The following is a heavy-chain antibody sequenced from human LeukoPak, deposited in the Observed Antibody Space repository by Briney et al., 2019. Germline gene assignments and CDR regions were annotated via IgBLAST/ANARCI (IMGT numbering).Heavy chain of an antibody. J-gene: IGHJ6*03. CDR2: IYSGGST. CDR1: GFTFSSYA. CDR3: ASLKVGPGSMDV. V-gene: IGHV3-53*01. D-gene: IGHD1-26*01. Sequence: QTGGSLRLSCAASGFTFSSYAMSWVRQAPGKGLEWVSVIYSGGSTYYADSVKGRFTISRDNSKNTLYLQMNSLRAEDTAVYYCASLKVGPGSMDVWGKGTTVTISS.